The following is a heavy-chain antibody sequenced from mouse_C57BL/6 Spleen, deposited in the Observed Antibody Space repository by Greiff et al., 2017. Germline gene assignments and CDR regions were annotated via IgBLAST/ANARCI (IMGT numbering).Heavy chain of an antibody. CDR2: IYWDDDK. V-gene: IGHV8-12*01. J-gene: IGHJ1*03. CDR1: GFSLSTSGMG. Sequence: QVQLQQSGPGILQSSQTLSLTCSFSGFSLSTSGMGVSWIRQPSGKGLEWLAHIYWDDDKRYNPSLKSRLTISKDTSRNQVFLKITSVDTADTATYYCARRRGIYYGNYDWYFDVWGTGTTVTVSS. D-gene: IGHD2-1*01. CDR3: ARRRGIYYGNYDWYFDV.